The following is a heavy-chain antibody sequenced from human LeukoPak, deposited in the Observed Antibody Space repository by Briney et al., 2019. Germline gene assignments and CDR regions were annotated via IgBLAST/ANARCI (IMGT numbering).Heavy chain of an antibody. J-gene: IGHJ4*02. D-gene: IGHD3-10*01. V-gene: IGHV6-1*01. CDR1: GDSVSRNSAA. Sequence: SQTLSLTCAISGDSVSRNSAAWNWIRQSPSRGLEWLGRTYYRSKWYNDYAASVKSRISINPDTSRNQFSLQLNSVTPEDTAVYCCAREDYYGSGCRVDYWGQGTLVTVSS. CDR3: AREDYYGSGCRVDY. CDR2: TYYRSKWYN.